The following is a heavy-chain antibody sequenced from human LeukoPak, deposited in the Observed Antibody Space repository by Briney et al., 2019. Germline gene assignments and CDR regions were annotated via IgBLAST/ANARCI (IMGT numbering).Heavy chain of an antibody. CDR2: ISYDGSNK. V-gene: IGHV3-30-3*01. Sequence: GGSLRLSCAASGFTFSSYAMHWVRQAPGKGLEWVAVISYDGSNKYYADSVKGRFTISRDNSKNTVYLEMNSLRAEDTAVYYCAKDRTGAYRIFDYWGQGTLVTVSS. D-gene: IGHD4-17*01. J-gene: IGHJ4*02. CDR1: GFTFSSYA. CDR3: AKDRTGAYRIFDY.